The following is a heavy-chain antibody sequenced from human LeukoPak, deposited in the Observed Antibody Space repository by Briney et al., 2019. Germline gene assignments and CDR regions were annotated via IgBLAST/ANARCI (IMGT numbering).Heavy chain of an antibody. D-gene: IGHD3-22*01. CDR2: ISGDGSAI. CDR3: ARGYYDAPGY. J-gene: IGHJ4*02. Sequence: GGSLRLSCAASGFTFDNYAMHWVRLAPGKGLEWVSLISGDGSAIFYADSVKGRFTISRDNAKNSLYLQMNGLRAEDTVVYYCARGYYDAPGYWGQGTLVTVSS. V-gene: IGHV3-43*02. CDR1: GFTFDNYA.